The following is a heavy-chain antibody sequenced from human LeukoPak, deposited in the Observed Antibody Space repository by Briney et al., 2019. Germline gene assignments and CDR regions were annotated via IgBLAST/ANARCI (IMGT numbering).Heavy chain of an antibody. J-gene: IGHJ4*02. CDR2: IYTSGST. CDR1: GGSISSGSYY. V-gene: IGHV4-61*02. CDR3: ARDGYDSVSRSN. Sequence: SQTLSLTCTVSGGSISSGSYYWSWIRQPAGKGLEWIGRIYTSGSTNYNPSLKSRVTISVDTSKNQFSLKLSSVTAADTAVYYCARDGYDSVSRSNWGQGTLVTVSS. D-gene: IGHD5/OR15-5a*01.